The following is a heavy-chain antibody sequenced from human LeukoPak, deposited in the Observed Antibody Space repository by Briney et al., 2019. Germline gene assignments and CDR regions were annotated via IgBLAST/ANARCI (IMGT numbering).Heavy chain of an antibody. CDR3: AREAPYSSGWYGVGDFDY. J-gene: IGHJ4*02. V-gene: IGHV1-18*01. Sequence: ASVKVSCKASGYTFTSYGISWVRQTPGQGLEWMGWISAYNGNTNYAQKLQGRVTMTTDTSTSTAYMELRSLRSDDTAVYYCAREAPYSSGWYGVGDFDYWGQGTLVTVSS. D-gene: IGHD6-19*01. CDR1: GYTFTSYG. CDR2: ISAYNGNT.